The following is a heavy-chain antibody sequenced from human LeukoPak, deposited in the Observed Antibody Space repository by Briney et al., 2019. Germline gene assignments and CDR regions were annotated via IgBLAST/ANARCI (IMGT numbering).Heavy chain of an antibody. CDR1: GYRFTDYW. CDR3: ARGAAGTTPDYYYFGLDV. J-gene: IGHJ6*02. CDR2: IYPGDSDT. V-gene: IGHV5-51*01. Sequence: GESLKISCKGSGYRFTDYWIGWVRQMPGKGLEWMGIIYPGDSDTRYSPSFQGQVTISADKSINTAYLQWSSPKASDTAMYYCARGAAGTTPDYYYFGLDVWGQGTTVRVSS. D-gene: IGHD1-7*01.